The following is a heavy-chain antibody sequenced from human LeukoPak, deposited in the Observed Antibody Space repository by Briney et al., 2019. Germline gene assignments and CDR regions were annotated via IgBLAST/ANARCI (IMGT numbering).Heavy chain of an antibody. D-gene: IGHD1-26*01. CDR3: ARDGWVDY. Sequence: GESLRLSCAASGFTFSSYTMNWVRQAPGKGLEWVSSITSSSTYISYADSVKGQFTISRDNAKNSLYLQMNSLRAEDTAVYYCARDGWVDYWGQGTLVTVSS. J-gene: IGHJ4*02. V-gene: IGHV3-21*06. CDR1: GFTFSSYT. CDR2: ITSSSTYI.